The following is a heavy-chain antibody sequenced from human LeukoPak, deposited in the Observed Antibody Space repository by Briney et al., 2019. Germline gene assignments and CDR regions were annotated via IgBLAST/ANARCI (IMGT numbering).Heavy chain of an antibody. Sequence: GGSLRLSCAASGFTFSSYWMHWVRQAPGKGLVWVSRINSDGSSTSYADSVKGRFTISRDNAKNTLYLQMNSLRAEDTAVYYCAREINYYDSSGYYKLGAFDIWGQGTMVTVSS. CDR1: GFTFSSYW. CDR3: AREINYYDSSGYYKLGAFDI. CDR2: INSDGSST. V-gene: IGHV3-74*01. D-gene: IGHD3-22*01. J-gene: IGHJ3*02.